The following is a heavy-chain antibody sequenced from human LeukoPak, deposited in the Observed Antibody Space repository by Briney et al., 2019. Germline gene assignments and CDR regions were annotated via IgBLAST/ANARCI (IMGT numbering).Heavy chain of an antibody. Sequence: GGSLRLSCAASGFTFSSYAMHWVRQAPGKGLEYVSAISSNGGSTYYANSVKGRFTISRDNSKNTLYLQMGSLRAEDMAVYYCARERRDGYNYWYDWGQGTLVTVSS. CDR3: ARERRDGYNYWYD. J-gene: IGHJ4*02. D-gene: IGHD5-24*01. CDR2: ISSNGGST. CDR1: GFTFSSYA. V-gene: IGHV3-64*01.